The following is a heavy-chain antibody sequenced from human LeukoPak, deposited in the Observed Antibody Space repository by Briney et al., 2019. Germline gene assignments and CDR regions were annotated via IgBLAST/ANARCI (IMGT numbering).Heavy chain of an antibody. CDR3: ARAPYCSSTSCSDYYYYMDV. J-gene: IGHJ6*03. V-gene: IGHV1-8*01. Sequence: ASVKVSCKASGYTFTSYDTNWVRQATGQGLEWMGWMNPNSGNTGYAQKFQGRVTMTRNTSISTAYMELSSLRSEDTAVYYCARAPYCSSTSCSDYYYYMDVWGKGTTVTISS. CDR2: MNPNSGNT. CDR1: GYTFTSYD. D-gene: IGHD2-2*01.